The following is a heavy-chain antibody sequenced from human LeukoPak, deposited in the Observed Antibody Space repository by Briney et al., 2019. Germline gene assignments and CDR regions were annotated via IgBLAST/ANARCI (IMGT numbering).Heavy chain of an antibody. CDR3: ARGGDYYDSSGYHDY. D-gene: IGHD3-22*01. CDR2: IYYSGST. V-gene: IGHV4-59*01. J-gene: IGHJ4*02. Sequence: SETLSLTCTVSGGSISSYYWSWIRQPPGKGLEWIGYIYYSGSTNYNPSLKSRVTISVDTSKNQFSLKLSSVTAADTAVYYCARGGDYYDSSGYHDYWGQGTLVTVPS. CDR1: GGSISSYY.